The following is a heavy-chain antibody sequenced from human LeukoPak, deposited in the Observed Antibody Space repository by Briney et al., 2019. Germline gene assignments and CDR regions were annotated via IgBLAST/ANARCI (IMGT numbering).Heavy chain of an antibody. CDR2: INEDESEK. CDR1: EFSFETYW. V-gene: IGHV3-7*01. Sequence: GALRLSCVALEFSFETYWMSWVRQAPGKGPEWVANINEDESEKHYVGSVRGRFTISRDNADNSLHLQMNSLRPEDMAVYYCARGETMDVWGKGTTVTVSS. D-gene: IGHD5-24*01. J-gene: IGHJ6*03. CDR3: ARGETMDV.